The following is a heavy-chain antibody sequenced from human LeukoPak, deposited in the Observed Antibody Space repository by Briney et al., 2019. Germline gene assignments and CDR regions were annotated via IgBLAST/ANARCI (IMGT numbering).Heavy chain of an antibody. CDR1: GFTFSSYA. V-gene: IGHV3-23*01. J-gene: IGHJ5*02. D-gene: IGHD4-17*01. CDR3: AKESTVTPGNVNWFDT. Sequence: LTGGSLRLSCAASGFTFSSYAMSWVRQAPGKGLEWVSAISGSGGSTYYADSVKGRFTISRDNSKNTLYLQMNRLRAEDTAVYYCAKESTVTPGNVNWFDTWGQGTLVTVSS. CDR2: ISGSGGST.